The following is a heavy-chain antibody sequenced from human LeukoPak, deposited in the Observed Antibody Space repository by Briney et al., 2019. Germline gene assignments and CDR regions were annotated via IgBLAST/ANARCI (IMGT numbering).Heavy chain of an antibody. D-gene: IGHD6-13*01. CDR3: ARAWEQQLVQGAFDI. J-gene: IGHJ3*02. Sequence: SETLSLTCAVYGGSFSGYFWSWIRQPPGKGLEWIGFIFYSGGTNYNPSLKSRVTISVDTSKNQFSLKLSSVTAADTAVYYCARAWEQQLVQGAFDIWGQGTLVTVSS. CDR2: IFYSGGT. CDR1: GGSFSGYF. V-gene: IGHV4-59*01.